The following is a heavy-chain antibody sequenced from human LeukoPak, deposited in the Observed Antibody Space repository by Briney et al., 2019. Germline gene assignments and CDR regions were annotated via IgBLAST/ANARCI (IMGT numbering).Heavy chain of an antibody. Sequence: SETLSLTCTVSGGSISSSSYYWGWIRQPPGKGLEWIGSIYYSGSTYYNPSLKSRVTISVDTSKNQFSLKLSSVTAADTAVYYCARRARGRLRSYGMDVWGQGTTVTVSS. CDR1: GGSISSSSYY. V-gene: IGHV4-39*07. D-gene: IGHD6-25*01. J-gene: IGHJ6*02. CDR3: ARRARGRLRSYGMDV. CDR2: IYYSGST.